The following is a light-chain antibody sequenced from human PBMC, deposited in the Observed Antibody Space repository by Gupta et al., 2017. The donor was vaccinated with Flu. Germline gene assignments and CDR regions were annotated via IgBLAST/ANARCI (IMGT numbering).Light chain of an antibody. Sequence: EIVLTQSPATLSLSPGERATLSCRASQSVSSYLAWYQQKPGQAPRLIIYDASNRATGIPARFSGSGYTXDFTLTXSRREYEDCAVYYVHQRSTLNTFGXGTKVDIK. CDR2: DAS. J-gene: IGKJ4*01. CDR3: HQRSTLNT. CDR1: QSVSSY. V-gene: IGKV3-11*01.